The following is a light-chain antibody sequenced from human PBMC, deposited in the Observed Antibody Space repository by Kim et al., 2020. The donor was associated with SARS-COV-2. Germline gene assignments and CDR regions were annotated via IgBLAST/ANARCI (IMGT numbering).Light chain of an antibody. V-gene: IGLV2-14*01. CDR2: DVA. J-gene: IGLJ1*01. Sequence: QAVVAQPASVSGSPGQSVTISCTGTSSDVGAYDYVSWYQQYPGKAPKLMICDVAKRPSGVSIRFSGSKSGNTASLTISGLQAEDEADYYCSSYTTSSTYVFGTGTKVTVL. CDR3: SSYTTSSTYV. CDR1: SSDVGAYDY.